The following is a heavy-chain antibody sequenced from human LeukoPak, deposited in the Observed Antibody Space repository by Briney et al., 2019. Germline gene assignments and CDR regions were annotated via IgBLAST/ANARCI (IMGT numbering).Heavy chain of an antibody. CDR3: VRGFCSTSTCPLSGY. D-gene: IGHD2-2*01. CDR1: GFTFSSCW. Sequence: GGSLRLSCAASGFTFSSCWMHWVRQAPGKGLVWVSRINTDGSSTSYADSVKGRFTISRDNAKNTLYLQMNSLRAEDTAVYYCVRGFCSTSTCPLSGYWGQGTLVTVSS. V-gene: IGHV3-74*01. J-gene: IGHJ4*02. CDR2: INTDGSST.